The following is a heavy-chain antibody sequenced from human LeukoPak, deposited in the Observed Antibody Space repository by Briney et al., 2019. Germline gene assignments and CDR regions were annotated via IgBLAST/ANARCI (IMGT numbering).Heavy chain of an antibody. D-gene: IGHD4-23*01. V-gene: IGHV3-23*01. CDR2: IRGSGGTT. CDR1: GFTFSSYA. Sequence: GESLKISCAASGFTFSSYAMYWVRQAPGKGLEWVSTIRGSGGTTYYADSVKGRFTISRDNSKNTLYLQMNSLRAEDTAVYYCARDARDGYGGNPFDYWGQGTLVTVSS. CDR3: ARDARDGYGGNPFDY. J-gene: IGHJ4*02.